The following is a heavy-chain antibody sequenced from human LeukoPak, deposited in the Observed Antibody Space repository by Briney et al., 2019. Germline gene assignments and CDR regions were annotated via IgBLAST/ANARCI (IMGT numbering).Heavy chain of an antibody. J-gene: IGHJ4*02. Sequence: GGSLKLSCAASGFTFSASAMHWVRQASGKGLEWLGRIRSKANNYATLYAASVKGRFTVSRDDSKNTAYLEMNSLKTEDTAVYYCTRLSKGFWGQGTLVTVSS. CDR2: IRSKANNYAT. V-gene: IGHV3-73*01. CDR3: TRLSKGF. CDR1: GFTFSASA.